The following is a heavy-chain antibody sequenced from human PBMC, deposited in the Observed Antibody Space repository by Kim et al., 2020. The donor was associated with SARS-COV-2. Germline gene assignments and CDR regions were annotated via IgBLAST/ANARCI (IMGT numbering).Heavy chain of an antibody. CDR1: GFTFSSYV. V-gene: IGHV3-30*18. D-gene: IGHD3-16*02. CDR2: ISYDGSNK. Sequence: GGSLRLSCAASGFTFSSYVMHWVRQAPGKGLEWVAVISYDGSNKYYADSVKGRFTISRDNSKNTLYLQMNSLRAEDTAVYYCAKEVYDYVWGSYRYTDYPGQGTLVTVSS. CDR3: AKEVYDYVWGSYRYTDY. J-gene: IGHJ4*02.